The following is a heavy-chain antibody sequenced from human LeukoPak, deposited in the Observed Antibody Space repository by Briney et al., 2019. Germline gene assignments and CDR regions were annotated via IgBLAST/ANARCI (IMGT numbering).Heavy chain of an antibody. CDR1: GGTFSSYA. CDR2: IIPILGIA. CDR3: ARSGLRLGEGTDY. Sequence: GASVKVSCKASGGTFSSYAISWVRQAPGQGLEWMGRIIPILGIANYAQKFQGRVTTTADKSTSTAYMELSSLRSEDTAVYYCARSGLRLGEGTDYWGQGTLVTVSS. V-gene: IGHV1-69*04. D-gene: IGHD3-16*01. J-gene: IGHJ4*02.